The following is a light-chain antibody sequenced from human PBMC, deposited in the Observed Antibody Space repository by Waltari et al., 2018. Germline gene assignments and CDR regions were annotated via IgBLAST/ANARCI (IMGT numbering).Light chain of an antibody. V-gene: IGLV2-14*03. CDR1: SSDIGGYDY. CDR3: SSYTTNKTPV. J-gene: IGLJ2*01. Sequence: QPALTQPASVSGSPGQSLTLSCTGSSSDIGGYDYVSWYHQHPGKAPKLIIYDVTKRPSGISSRFSGSKSGNTASLTISGLKAEDEADYYCSSYTTNKTPVIGGGTKVTVL. CDR2: DVT.